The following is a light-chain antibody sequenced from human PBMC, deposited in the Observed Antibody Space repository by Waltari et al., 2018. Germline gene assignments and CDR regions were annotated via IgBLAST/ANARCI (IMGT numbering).Light chain of an antibody. CDR3: QKYESLPAT. J-gene: IGKJ1*01. CDR2: HAS. CDR1: QGFGRD. Sequence: SCRASQGFGRDVVWYQQKPGQAPRLLIYHASIRATGIPDRFSGSGSGTDFSLTISRLGPEDFAVYYCQKYESLPATFGQGTKVEI. V-gene: IGKV3-20*01.